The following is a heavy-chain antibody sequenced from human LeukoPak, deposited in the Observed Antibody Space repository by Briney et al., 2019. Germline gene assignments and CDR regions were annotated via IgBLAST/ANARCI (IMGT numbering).Heavy chain of an antibody. J-gene: IGHJ1*01. Sequence: ASVKVSCKVSWYTLTELSMHWVRQAPGKGLEWLGGFDPEDGETIYAQKFQGRVTMTEDTSTDTAYMELSSLRSEDTAVYYCATVAIGGYYTLLAEYFQYWGQGTLVTVSS. CDR1: WYTLTELS. CDR2: FDPEDGET. V-gene: IGHV1-24*01. D-gene: IGHD3-3*01. CDR3: ATVAIGGYYTLLAEYFQY.